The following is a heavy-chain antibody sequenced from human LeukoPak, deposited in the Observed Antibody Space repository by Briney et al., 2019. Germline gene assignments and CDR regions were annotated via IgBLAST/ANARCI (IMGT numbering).Heavy chain of an antibody. Sequence: SETLSLTCTVSGGSISSYYWSWIRQPPGKGLEWIGYIYYSGSTNYNPSLMSRVTISVDTSKNQFSLKLSSVTAADTAVYYCARWRPIWNYYDSSDDVATFDYWGQGTLVTVSS. CDR2: IYYSGST. J-gene: IGHJ4*02. D-gene: IGHD3-22*01. CDR1: GGSISSYY. V-gene: IGHV4-59*01. CDR3: ARWRPIWNYYDSSDDVATFDY.